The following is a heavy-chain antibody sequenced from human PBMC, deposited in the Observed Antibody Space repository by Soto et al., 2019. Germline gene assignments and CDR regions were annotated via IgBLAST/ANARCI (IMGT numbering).Heavy chain of an antibody. Sequence: HPGGSLRLSCAASEFTFSDFGMHWVRQAPGKGLEWVAVISHDGNNEYYADSVEGRFTISRDNSKNTLFLQMNSLRDEDTALYYCARESERSGRVATTGIYHYYYYGMAVWGQGTKVTVSS. CDR2: ISHDGNNE. J-gene: IGHJ6*02. CDR3: ARESERSGRVATTGIYHYYYYGMAV. V-gene: IGHV3-30*03. D-gene: IGHD1-1*01. CDR1: EFTFSDFG.